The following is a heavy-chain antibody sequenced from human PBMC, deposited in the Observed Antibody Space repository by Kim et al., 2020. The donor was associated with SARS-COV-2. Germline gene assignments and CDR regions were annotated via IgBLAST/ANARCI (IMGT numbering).Heavy chain of an antibody. D-gene: IGHD3-10*01. CDR1: GFTFSNFA. Sequence: GGSLRLSCAASGFTFSNFAMSWVRQAPGKGLEWVSGIGYDGRSTNYADSVKGRVTISRDNSKNTLFLQMNSLRAEDTAVYYCAKRHDSGTWHNLFFDSWGQGTLVTVSS. CDR3: AKRHDSGTWHNLFFDS. J-gene: IGHJ4*02. V-gene: IGHV3-23*01. CDR2: IGYDGRST.